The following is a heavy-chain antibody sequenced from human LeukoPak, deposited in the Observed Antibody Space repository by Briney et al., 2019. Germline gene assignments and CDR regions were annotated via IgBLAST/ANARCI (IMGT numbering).Heavy chain of an antibody. J-gene: IGHJ4*02. Sequence: ASVKVSCKASGYTFTGYYMHWVRQASGQGLEWMGWINPNSGGTNYAQKFQGRVTMTRDTSISTAYMELSRLRSDDTAVYYCARGDYYDSSGYYFLDYWGQGTLVTVSS. D-gene: IGHD3-22*01. CDR1: GYTFTGYY. V-gene: IGHV1-2*02. CDR2: INPNSGGT. CDR3: ARGDYYDSSGYYFLDY.